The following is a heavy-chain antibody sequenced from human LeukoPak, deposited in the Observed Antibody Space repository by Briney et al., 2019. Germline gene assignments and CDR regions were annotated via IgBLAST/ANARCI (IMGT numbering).Heavy chain of an antibody. CDR2: INWNSGYI. D-gene: IGHD1-26*01. Sequence: SLRLSCAASGFTFDDFAMHWVRQAPGKGLEWVSGINWNSGYIGYADSVKGRFTISRDNAKSSLYLQMNSLRTEDTALYYCAKDRGVGIYYFDSWGQGTLVTVSS. CDR3: AKDRGVGIYYFDS. J-gene: IGHJ4*02. CDR1: GFTFDDFA. V-gene: IGHV3-9*01.